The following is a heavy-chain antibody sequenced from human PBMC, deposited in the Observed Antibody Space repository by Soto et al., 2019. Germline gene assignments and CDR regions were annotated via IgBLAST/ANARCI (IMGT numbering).Heavy chain of an antibody. CDR1: GYTFTSYG. V-gene: IGHV1-18*01. CDR2: ISAYNGNT. J-gene: IGHJ4*02. Sequence: ASVKVSCKASGYTFTSYGISWVRQAPGQGLEWMGWISAYNGNTNYAQKLQGRVTMTTDTSTSTAYMELRSLRSDDTAVYYCARDAPHEDGSGSLPYDYWGQGTLVTVSS. D-gene: IGHD3-10*01. CDR3: ARDAPHEDGSGSLPYDY.